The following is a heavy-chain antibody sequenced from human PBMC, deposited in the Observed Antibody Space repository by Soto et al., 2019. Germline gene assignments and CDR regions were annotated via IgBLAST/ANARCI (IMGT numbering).Heavy chain of an antibody. D-gene: IGHD2-8*01. V-gene: IGHV1-69*02. CDR3: ARLIGNSWLDS. Sequence: GASVKVSCKASGGTFSTYTITWVRQAPGQGLEWMGRIITIIGIINYAQKFQGRVTITADKFTGTAYMELTRLTPDDTAVYYCARLIGNSWLDSWGQGTLVTVSS. CDR2: IITIIGII. J-gene: IGHJ5*01. CDR1: GGTFSTYT.